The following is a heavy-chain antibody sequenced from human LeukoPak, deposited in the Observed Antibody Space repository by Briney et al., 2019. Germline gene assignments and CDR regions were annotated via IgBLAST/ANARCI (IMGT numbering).Heavy chain of an antibody. CDR1: GGSISSYY. CDR2: IYHSGST. J-gene: IGHJ4*02. V-gene: IGHV4-59*12. CDR3: ARNDYGGYSRIRN. D-gene: IGHD4-17*01. Sequence: SETLSLTCTVSGGSISSYYWSWLRQPPGKGLEWIGYIYHSGSTYYNPSLKSRVTISVDRSKNQFSLKLSSVTAADTAVYYCARNDYGGYSRIRNWGQGTLVTVSS.